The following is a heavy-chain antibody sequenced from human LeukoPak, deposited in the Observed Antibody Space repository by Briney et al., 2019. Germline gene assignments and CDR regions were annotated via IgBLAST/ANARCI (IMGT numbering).Heavy chain of an antibody. D-gene: IGHD6-13*01. V-gene: IGHV1-2*02. J-gene: IGHJ4*02. CDR3: ARGGIHSSSWYRYFDY. Sequence: ASVKVSCKASGYTFINYYMHWVRQAPGQGLEWMGWINPNSGGTNYAQKFQGRVTMTRDTSISTAYMELSRLRSDDTAVYYCARGGIHSSSWYRYFDYWGQGTLVTVSS. CDR2: INPNSGGT. CDR1: GYTFINYY.